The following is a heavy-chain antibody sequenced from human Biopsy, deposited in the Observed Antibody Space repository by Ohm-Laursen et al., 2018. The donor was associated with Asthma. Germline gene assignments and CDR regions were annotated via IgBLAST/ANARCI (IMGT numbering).Heavy chain of an antibody. CDR2: IIPMFGTT. J-gene: IGHJ5*02. CDR1: GGTFSNYV. D-gene: IGHD4-11*01. CDR3: ARVLTTEEGDTWFDP. V-gene: IGHV1-69*13. Sequence: SVKVSCKASGGTFSNYVFSWVRQAPGQGLEWMGGIIPMFGTTKYTQKFQARVSITADEATSTVYMELSSLGSENTAVYYCARVLTTEEGDTWFDPWGQGTLVTVSS.